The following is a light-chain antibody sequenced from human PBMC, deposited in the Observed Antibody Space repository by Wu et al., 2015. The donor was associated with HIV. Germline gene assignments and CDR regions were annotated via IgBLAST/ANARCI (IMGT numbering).Light chain of an antibody. J-gene: IGKJ2*03. CDR3: QQYYSNPQYS. CDR1: QGISDS. V-gene: IGKV1-NL1*01. CDR2: AAS. Sequence: DIQMTQSPSSLSASVGDRVTIACRASQGISDSLAWYQQKPGKAPKLLFYAASRLESGVPSRFSGSGSGTDYTLTISSLQPEDSATYYCQQYYSNPQYSFGQGTKLEIK.